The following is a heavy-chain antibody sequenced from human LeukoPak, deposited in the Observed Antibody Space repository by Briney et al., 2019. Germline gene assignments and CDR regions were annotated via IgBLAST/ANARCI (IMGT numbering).Heavy chain of an antibody. CDR3: ARRVVGAMLDY. V-gene: IGHV4-59*08. Sequence: SETLSLICTVSGGSLSSYYWSWIRRPPGRGREWVGYIYYSGSTNYNPSLKSRVTISVGTSKNQFSLKLSSVTAADTAVYYCARRVVGAMLDYWGQGTLVTVSS. D-gene: IGHD1-26*01. J-gene: IGHJ4*02. CDR2: IYYSGST. CDR1: GGSLSSYY.